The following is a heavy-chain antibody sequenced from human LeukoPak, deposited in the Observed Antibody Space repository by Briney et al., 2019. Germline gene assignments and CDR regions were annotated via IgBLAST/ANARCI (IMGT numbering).Heavy chain of an antibody. J-gene: IGHJ4*02. Sequence: PGGSLRLSCAPSGFTFSSNWMSWVRQDPRKGLEWVANIKKNGSEKYYVDSAKGRFTISRDNAKNSLYLQMNSLRAEDTAVYYCARGLLWSYWGQGTLVTVSS. CDR2: IKKNGSEK. V-gene: IGHV3-7*03. D-gene: IGHD3-10*01. CDR1: GFTFSSNW. CDR3: ARGLLWSY.